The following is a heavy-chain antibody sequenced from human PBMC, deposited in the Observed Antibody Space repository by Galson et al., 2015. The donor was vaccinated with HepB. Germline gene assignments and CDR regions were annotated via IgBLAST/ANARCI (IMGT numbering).Heavy chain of an antibody. Sequence: SLRLSCAASGFTFSSYGMHWVRQAPGKGLEWVAVISYDGSNKYYADSVKGRFTISRDNSKNTLYLQMNSLRAEDTAVYYCAKDLLQGYSVPEALYYYYGMDVWGQGTTVTVSS. CDR3: AKDLLQGYSVPEALYYYYGMDV. CDR1: GFTFSSYG. V-gene: IGHV3-30*18. D-gene: IGHD5/OR15-5a*01. J-gene: IGHJ6*02. CDR2: ISYDGSNK.